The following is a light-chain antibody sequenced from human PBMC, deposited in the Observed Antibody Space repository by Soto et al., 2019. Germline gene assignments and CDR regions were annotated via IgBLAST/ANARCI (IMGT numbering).Light chain of an antibody. CDR2: DAS. V-gene: IGKV3-11*01. CDR3: QQRSNWLT. CDR1: QSVSSY. J-gene: IGKJ4*01. Sequence: EIVLTQSPATLSLSPGERATLSCRASQSVSSYLALYQQKPGQAPRLLIYDASNRATGIPARFSGSGSGTELHRHINSPKPEDFAVYYCQQRSNWLTFGGGTKVEIK.